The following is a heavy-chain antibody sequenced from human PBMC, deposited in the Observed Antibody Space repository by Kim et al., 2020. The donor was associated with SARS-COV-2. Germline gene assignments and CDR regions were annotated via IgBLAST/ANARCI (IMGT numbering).Heavy chain of an antibody. V-gene: IGHV3-7*01. J-gene: IGHJ3*02. D-gene: IGHD3-10*02. CDR1: GFTFNTYW. CDR3: ARGRSMVGAFDI. CDR2: INQDGSET. Sequence: GGSLRLSCAASGFTFNTYWMSWVRQVPGKGLEWVANINQDGSETHYVGSVKGRFTISRDNAENSLSLQMNSLRGEDTAVYYCARGRSMVGAFDIWGQGTMVTVSS.